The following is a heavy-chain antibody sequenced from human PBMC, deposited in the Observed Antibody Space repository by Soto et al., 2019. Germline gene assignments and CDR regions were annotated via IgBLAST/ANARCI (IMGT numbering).Heavy chain of an antibody. CDR2: INGRSNYK. CDR3: AREDGIAGETSAFDY. D-gene: IGHD1-26*01. V-gene: IGHV3-21*01. CDR1: GLMFRTYV. Sequence: GALRLSCATSGLMFRTYVMNWVRQAPGKGLEWVSSINGRSNYKYYANSVRGRFTISRDNAKNSLSLQMSSLTAEDTAVYYCAREDGIAGETSAFDYWGHRTLVTVSS. J-gene: IGHJ4*01.